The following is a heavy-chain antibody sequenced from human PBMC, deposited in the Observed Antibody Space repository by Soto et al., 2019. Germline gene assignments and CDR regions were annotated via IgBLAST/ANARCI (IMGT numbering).Heavy chain of an antibody. D-gene: IGHD5-18*01. CDR3: ARSGYSYGPNPLLY. Sequence: SQTLSLTCTVYGGSISSGGYYWSWIRQHPGKGLAWIGYIYYSGSTYYNPSLKSRVTISVDTSKNQFSLKLSSVTAADTAVYYCARSGYSYGPNPLLYWGQGTLVTVS. J-gene: IGHJ4*02. CDR2: IYYSGST. CDR1: GGSISSGGYY. V-gene: IGHV4-31*03.